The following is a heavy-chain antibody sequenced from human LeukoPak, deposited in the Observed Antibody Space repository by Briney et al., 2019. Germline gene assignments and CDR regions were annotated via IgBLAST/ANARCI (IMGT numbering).Heavy chain of an antibody. J-gene: IGHJ4*02. V-gene: IGHV1-18*01. CDR3: ARDNGHKGVDY. Sequence: EASVKVSCKASGYTFTSYGISWVRQAPGQGLEWMGWISANNGDTDYPQNLQGRVTMTTDTYTSTAYMELRSLRSDDTAMYYCARDNGHKGVDYWGQGTLVTVSS. CDR2: ISANNGDT. CDR1: GYTFTSYG. D-gene: IGHD2-8*01.